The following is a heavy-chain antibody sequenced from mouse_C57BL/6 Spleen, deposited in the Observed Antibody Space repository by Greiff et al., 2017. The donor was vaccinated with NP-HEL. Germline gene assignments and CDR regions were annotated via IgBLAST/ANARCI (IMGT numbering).Heavy chain of an antibody. J-gene: IGHJ1*03. V-gene: IGHV1-82*01. CDR1: GYAFSSSW. CDR3: ARGYYGSSGGYFDV. CDR2: IYPGDGDT. D-gene: IGHD1-1*01. Sequence: QVQLKQSGPELVKPGASVKISCKASGYAFSSSWMNWVKQRPGKGLEWIGRIYPGDGDTNYNGKFKGKATLTADKSSSTAYMQLSSLTSEDSAVYFCARGYYGSSGGYFDVWGTGTTVTVSS.